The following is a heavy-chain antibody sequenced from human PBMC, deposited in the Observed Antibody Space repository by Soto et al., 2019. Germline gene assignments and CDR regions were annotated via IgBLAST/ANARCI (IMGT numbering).Heavy chain of an antibody. CDR3: AKDREWDYYDNSGYYYAAVDI. CDR2: RSGSGYST. CDR1: KFTFSNYA. V-gene: IGHV3-23*01. J-gene: IGHJ3*02. D-gene: IGHD3-22*01. Sequence: EVQLLESGGGLEQPGGSLRLSCAASKFTFSNYAMSWVRQAPGKGLEWVAARSGSGYSTYYADSVKGRFTISRDNFKDTLYLEMNSLRAEDTAVYYCAKDREWDYYDNSGYYYAAVDIWGQGTMVTVSS.